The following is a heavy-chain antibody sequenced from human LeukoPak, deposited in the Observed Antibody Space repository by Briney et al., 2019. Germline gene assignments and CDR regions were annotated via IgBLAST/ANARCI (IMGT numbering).Heavy chain of an antibody. Sequence: KTGGSLRLSCAASGFTFSDYYMSWIRQAPGKGLEWVSYISSSGSTIYYADSVKGRFTISRDNSKNTLYLQMNSLRAEDTAVYYCAKSPNTIAARPNFDYWGQGALVTVSS. D-gene: IGHD6-6*01. V-gene: IGHV3-11*01. CDR2: ISSSGSTI. J-gene: IGHJ4*02. CDR3: AKSPNTIAARPNFDY. CDR1: GFTFSDYY.